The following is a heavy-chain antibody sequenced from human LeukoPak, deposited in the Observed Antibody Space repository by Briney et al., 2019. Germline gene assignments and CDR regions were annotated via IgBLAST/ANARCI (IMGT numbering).Heavy chain of an antibody. Sequence: GGSLRLSCVASGFTFSDYSMDWVRQSPGKGLEWVASISSSTTYIFYADSVKGRFTISRDNAKNSLYLQMNSLRAEDTAVYYCTRDLTTVIAHVLYFDSWGQGTLVTVSS. D-gene: IGHD4-11*01. J-gene: IGHJ4*02. CDR1: GFTFSDYS. CDR2: ISSSTTYI. CDR3: TRDLTTVIAHVLYFDS. V-gene: IGHV3-21*01.